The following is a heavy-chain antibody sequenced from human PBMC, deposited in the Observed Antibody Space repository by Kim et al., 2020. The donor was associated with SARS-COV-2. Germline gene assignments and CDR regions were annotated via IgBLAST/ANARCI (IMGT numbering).Heavy chain of an antibody. CDR3: AKGGTHPGDIVVVPAATRQEGWFDP. CDR2: ISGSGGST. CDR1: GFTFSSYA. V-gene: IGHV3-23*01. Sequence: GGSLRLSCAASGFTFSSYAMSWVRQAPGKGLEWVSAISGSGGSTYYADSVKGLFTISRDNSKNTLYLQMNSLRAEDTAVYYCAKGGTHPGDIVVVPAATRQEGWFDPWGQGTLVTVSS. D-gene: IGHD2-2*01. J-gene: IGHJ5*02.